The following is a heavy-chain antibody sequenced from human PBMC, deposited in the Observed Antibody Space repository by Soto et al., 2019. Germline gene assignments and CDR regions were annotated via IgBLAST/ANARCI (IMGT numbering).Heavy chain of an antibody. V-gene: IGHV3-23*01. D-gene: IGHD4-17*01. CDR2: ISGSGGST. Sequence: GGSLRLSCAASGFTFSSYAMSWVRQAPGKGLEWVSAISGSGGSTYYADSVKGRFTISRDNSKNTLYLQMNSLRAEDTAVYYCAKDQEDTDYGDYTDYWGQGTLVTVSS. CDR3: AKDQEDTDYGDYTDY. CDR1: GFTFSSYA. J-gene: IGHJ4*02.